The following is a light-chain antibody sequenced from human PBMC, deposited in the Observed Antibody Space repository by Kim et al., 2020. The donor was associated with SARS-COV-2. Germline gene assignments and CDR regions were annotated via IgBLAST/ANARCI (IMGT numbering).Light chain of an antibody. Sequence: TVTLSCTRSSGNIADRYVQWYQQRPGSAPTTVIYEDNERPSGVPDRFSGSIDTSSNSASLTISGLKTEDEADYYCQSYDRTNQWVFGGGTKLTVL. CDR3: QSYDRTNQWV. CDR2: EDN. CDR1: SGNIADRY. J-gene: IGLJ3*02. V-gene: IGLV6-57*03.